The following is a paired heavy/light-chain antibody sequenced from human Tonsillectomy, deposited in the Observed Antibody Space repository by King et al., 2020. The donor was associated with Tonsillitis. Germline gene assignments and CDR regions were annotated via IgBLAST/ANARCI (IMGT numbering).Light chain of an antibody. J-gene: IGLJ1*01. V-gene: IGLV2-11*01. CDR3: SSFTDDSIYV. Sequence: QSALTQPPSVSGSLGQSVTISCTGTSSDLGASSDVSWYQLHPNKAPRLILYDVIKRPSGVPARFSGSRSGNTASLTISWLQPEDESKYVCSSFTDDSIYVFGTGTEVTVL. CDR1: SSDLGASSD. CDR2: DVI.
Heavy chain of an antibody. J-gene: IGHJ5*02. Sequence: QTQLQESGPGLVEPSETLSLTCAVSSDSVTTPKWWHWVRQPPGRGLEWIGGIHPSGTTNSNPSLKNRLTISMDKSINQFFLRLTSVTGADTAMYFCAAVEAGKRYFAPWGKGALVTVSS. CDR3: AAVEAGKRYFAP. V-gene: IGHV4-4*02. D-gene: IGHD3-9*01. CDR1: SDSVTTPKW. CDR2: IHPSGTT.